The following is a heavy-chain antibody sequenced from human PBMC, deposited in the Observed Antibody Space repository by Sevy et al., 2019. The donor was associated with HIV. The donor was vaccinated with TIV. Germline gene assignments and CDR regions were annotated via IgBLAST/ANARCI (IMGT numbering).Heavy chain of an antibody. V-gene: IGHV3-23*01. CDR1: GFAFSRYA. Sequence: GGCLRLSCAASGFAFSRYAMSWVRQAPGKGLEWVSDITGSGGSTYYADSVKGRFTLSRDNSKNTLYLQMNSLRADDTAVYYCAKEGSGYCASECYSYFFDYWGQGTLVTVSS. CDR3: AKEGSGYCASECYSYFFDY. CDR2: ITGSGGST. D-gene: IGHD2-21*01. J-gene: IGHJ4*02.